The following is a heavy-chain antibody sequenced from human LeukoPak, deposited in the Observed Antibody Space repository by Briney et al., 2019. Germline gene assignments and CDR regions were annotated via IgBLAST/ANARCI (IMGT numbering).Heavy chain of an antibody. CDR1: GFTFRDYY. Sequence: GGSLRLSCAASGFTFRDYYMSWIRQAPGKGLEWVSYISSSGSTIYYADSVKGRFTISRDNAKNSLYLQMNSLRAEDTAVYYCARDGVEEWELTRPYYYMDVWGKGTTVTVSS. D-gene: IGHD1-26*01. CDR3: ARDGVEEWELTRPYYYMDV. CDR2: ISSSGSTI. V-gene: IGHV3-11*01. J-gene: IGHJ6*03.